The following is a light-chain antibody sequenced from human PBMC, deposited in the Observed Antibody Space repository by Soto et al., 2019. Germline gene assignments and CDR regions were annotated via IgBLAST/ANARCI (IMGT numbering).Light chain of an antibody. CDR3: QQYGSSPRGYT. CDR1: QSVSSSY. V-gene: IGKV3-20*01. Sequence: EIVLTQSPGTLSLSPGERATLSCRASQSVSSSYLAWYQQKPGQAPRLLIYGASSRATGIPDRFSGSGSGTDFTLTSSRLEPEDFAVYYCQQYGSSPRGYTFGQGTKLESK. CDR2: GAS. J-gene: IGKJ2*01.